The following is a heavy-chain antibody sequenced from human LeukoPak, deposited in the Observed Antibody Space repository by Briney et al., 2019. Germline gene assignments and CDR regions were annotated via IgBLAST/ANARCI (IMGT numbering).Heavy chain of an antibody. Sequence: GGSLRLSCAASGFTFSNYNVNWVRQAPGKGLESVTYISASSTTIYYADSVKGRFTTSRDNAKNSVYLQMNSRRDDDTVGYYCARDYGGHGKYFDYWGQGTLVTVSS. CDR3: ARDYGGHGKYFDY. CDR2: ISASSTTI. J-gene: IGHJ4*02. CDR1: GFTFSNYN. D-gene: IGHD4-23*01. V-gene: IGHV3-48*02.